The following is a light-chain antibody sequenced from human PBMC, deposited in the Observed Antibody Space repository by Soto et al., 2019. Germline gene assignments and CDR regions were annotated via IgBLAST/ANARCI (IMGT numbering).Light chain of an antibody. CDR1: QTISSW. Sequence: DIQMTQSPSTLSGSVGDRVTITCRASQTISSWLAWYQQKPGKAPKLLIYKASTLKSGVPSRFSGSGSGTEFTLTISSLQPDDVAVYYCQQYFSTPFTFGGGTKVEI. J-gene: IGKJ4*01. CDR3: QQYFSTPFT. CDR2: KAS. V-gene: IGKV1-5*03.